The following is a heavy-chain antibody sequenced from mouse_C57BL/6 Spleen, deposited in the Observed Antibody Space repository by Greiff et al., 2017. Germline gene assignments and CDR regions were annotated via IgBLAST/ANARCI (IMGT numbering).Heavy chain of an antibody. CDR1: GFTFSSYG. D-gene: IGHD2-4*01. V-gene: IGHV5-6*01. Sequence: EVKLVESGGDLVKPGGSLKLSCAASGFTFSSYGMSWVRQTPDKRLEWVATISSGGSYTYSPDSVKGRFTISRDHAKNTRYLQMSSLKSEDTAMYACARNGDYDGVYYAMDYWGQGTSVSVSS. CDR2: ISSGGSYT. CDR3: ARNGDYDGVYYAMDY. J-gene: IGHJ4*01.